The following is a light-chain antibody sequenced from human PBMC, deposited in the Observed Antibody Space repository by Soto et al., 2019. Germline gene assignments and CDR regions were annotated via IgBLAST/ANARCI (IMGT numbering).Light chain of an antibody. J-gene: IGKJ1*01. CDR1: QSVPHNY. CDR2: GAS. CDR3: QRYGASTT. Sequence: EIVLTQSPGTLSLSPGERATLSCRASQSVPHNYLAWYRQIPGQAPRLLIYGASIRATGIPVRFSGSGSGTDFTLTITRLEPEDFAVYYCQRYGASTTFGQGPKVEIK. V-gene: IGKV3-20*01.